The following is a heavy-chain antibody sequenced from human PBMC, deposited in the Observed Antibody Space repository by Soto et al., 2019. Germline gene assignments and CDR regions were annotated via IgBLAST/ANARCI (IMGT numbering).Heavy chain of an antibody. Sequence: QVQLVESGGGVVQPGRSLRLSCAASGFTFSSYGMHWVRQAPGKGLEWVAVIWYDGRNKYYADSVKGRFTISRDNSKNTLYLQMNSLRAEDTAVYYCAREGYGDYVFRYYYYGMDVWGQGTTVTVSS. V-gene: IGHV3-33*01. CDR2: IWYDGRNK. CDR3: AREGYGDYVFRYYYYGMDV. J-gene: IGHJ6*02. D-gene: IGHD4-17*01. CDR1: GFTFSSYG.